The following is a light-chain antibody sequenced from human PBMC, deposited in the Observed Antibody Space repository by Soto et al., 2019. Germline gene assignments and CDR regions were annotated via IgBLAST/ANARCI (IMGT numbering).Light chain of an antibody. Sequence: EIVMTQSPATLSVSPGERATLSCRASQSVSNNLAWYQKKPGQAPRLLIYGASTGATGIPARFSGSGSGTEFTLNISSLQSEDFAFYYCQQYNNWWTFGQGTRVDFK. V-gene: IGKV3-15*01. CDR1: QSVSNN. CDR2: GAS. J-gene: IGKJ1*01. CDR3: QQYNNWWT.